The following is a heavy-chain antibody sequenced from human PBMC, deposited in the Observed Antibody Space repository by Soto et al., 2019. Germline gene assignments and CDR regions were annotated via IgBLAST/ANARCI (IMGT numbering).Heavy chain of an antibody. CDR3: ARASPTYYYDSSGYDY. CDR2: IYHSGST. J-gene: IGHJ4*02. Sequence: PSETLSLTCAVSGGSISSGGYSWSWIRQPPGKGLEWIGYIYHSGSTNYNPSLKSRVTISVDTSKNQFSLKLSSVTAADTAVYYCARASPTYYYDSSGYDYWGQGTLVTVSS. V-gene: IGHV4-30-2*01. CDR1: GGSISSGGYS. D-gene: IGHD3-22*01.